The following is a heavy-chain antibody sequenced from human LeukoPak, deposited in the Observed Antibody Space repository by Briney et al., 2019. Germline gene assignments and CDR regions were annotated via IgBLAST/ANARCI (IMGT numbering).Heavy chain of an antibody. D-gene: IGHD2-15*01. CDR3: ARDRCSGGSCSGFDP. V-gene: IGHV4-61*02. J-gene: IGHJ5*02. CDR1: GGSISSGSYY. CDR2: IYTSGST. Sequence: NPSETLSLTCTVSGGSISSGSYYWSWIRQPAGKGLEWIGRIYTSGSTNYNPSLKSRVTISVDTSKNQFSLKLSSVTAADTAVYYCARDRCSGGSCSGFDPWGQGTLVTVSS.